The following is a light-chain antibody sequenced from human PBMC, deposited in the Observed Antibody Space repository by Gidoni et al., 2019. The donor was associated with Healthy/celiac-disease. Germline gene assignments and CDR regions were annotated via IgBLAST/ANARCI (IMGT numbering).Light chain of an antibody. CDR2: DAS. CDR1: QDISNY. Sequence: DIQMTQSPSSLSASVVDRVTITCQASQDISNYLNWYQQKPGKAPKLLIYDASNLETGVPSRFSGSGSGTDFTFTISSLQPEDIATYYCQRYDNLPATFGPGTKVDIK. CDR3: QRYDNLPAT. V-gene: IGKV1-33*01. J-gene: IGKJ3*01.